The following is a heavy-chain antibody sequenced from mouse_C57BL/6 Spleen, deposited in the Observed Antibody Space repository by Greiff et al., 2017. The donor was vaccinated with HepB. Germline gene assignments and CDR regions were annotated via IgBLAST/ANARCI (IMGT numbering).Heavy chain of an antibody. CDR1: GYTFTSYW. CDR3: AKGRDVAYYGSTYFDY. J-gene: IGHJ2*01. V-gene: IGHV1-72*01. D-gene: IGHD1-1*01. CDR2: IDPDSGGT. Sequence: QVQLQQPGAELVKPGASVKLSCKASGYTFTSYWMHWVKQRPGRGLEWIGRIDPDSGGTKYNEKFKSKATLTVDKPSSTAYMQLSSLTSEDSAVYYCAKGRDVAYYGSTYFDYWGQGTTLTVSS.